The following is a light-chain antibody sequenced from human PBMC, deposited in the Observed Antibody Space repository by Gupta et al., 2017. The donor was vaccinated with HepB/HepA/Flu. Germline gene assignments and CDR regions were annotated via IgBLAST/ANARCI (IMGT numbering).Light chain of an antibody. Sequence: DTQMTQSPSSLSASVGDRVTITCRASRGISTYLAWYQQKGGSVPKLLIYSTSTLQSGVPSRFSGSGSGTDFTLTISSLQPEDVATYYCQTENTAPFTFGHGTKVDVK. CDR2: STS. CDR3: QTENTAPFT. CDR1: RGISTY. V-gene: IGKV1-27*01. J-gene: IGKJ3*01.